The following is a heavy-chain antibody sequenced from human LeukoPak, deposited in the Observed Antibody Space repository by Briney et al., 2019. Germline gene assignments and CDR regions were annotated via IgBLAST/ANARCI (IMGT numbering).Heavy chain of an antibody. CDR1: DYSISSGYY. J-gene: IGHJ5*02. CDR3: ARVDNWFDP. CDR2: IYRSGAT. Sequence: PSETLSLTCSVSDYSISSGYYWGWIRQPPGKGLEWIGSIYRSGATYYNPSLKSRVTISLDTSRNQFSLKLSSVTAADTAVYYCARVDNWFDPWGQGTLVTVSS. V-gene: IGHV4-38-2*02.